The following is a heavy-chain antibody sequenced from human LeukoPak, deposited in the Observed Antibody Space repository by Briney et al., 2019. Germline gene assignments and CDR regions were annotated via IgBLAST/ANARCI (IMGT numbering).Heavy chain of an antibody. D-gene: IGHD1-20*01. CDR1: EFTFNKYW. CDR3: ARDPPCIIGTTFFDY. Sequence: GGSLRLSCAASEFTFNKYWMNWVRQVPEKGLEWVSSISTSSTYIYYADSVKGRFTISRDNAKNSLYLQMNSLRAEDTVVYYFARDPPCIIGTTFFDYWGQGTLVTVSS. V-gene: IGHV3-21*01. J-gene: IGHJ4*02. CDR2: ISTSSTYI.